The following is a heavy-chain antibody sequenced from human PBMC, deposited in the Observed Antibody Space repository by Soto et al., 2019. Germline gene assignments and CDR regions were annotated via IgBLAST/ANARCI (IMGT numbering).Heavy chain of an antibody. D-gene: IGHD3-22*01. CDR2: IYHSGST. CDR3: ARDWRYYYDSSGYYYFDY. CDR1: GGSISSSNW. J-gene: IGHJ4*02. V-gene: IGHV4-4*02. Sequence: SETLSLTCAVSGGSISSSNWWSWVRQPPGKGLEWSGEIYHSGSTNYNPSLKSGVTISVDKSKNKFSLKLSSVTAADTAVYYCARDWRYYYDSSGYYYFDYWGQGTLVTVSS.